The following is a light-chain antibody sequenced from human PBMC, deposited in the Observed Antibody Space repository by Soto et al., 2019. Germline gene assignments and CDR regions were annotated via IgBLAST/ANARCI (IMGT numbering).Light chain of an antibody. CDR3: CSYTTTDTLFV. CDR2: EVI. J-gene: IGLJ1*01. V-gene: IGLV2-14*01. CDR1: SSDIGDFNY. Sequence: QSVLAQPASVSGSPGPSITISCTGTSSDIGDFNYVSWYQQHPGKAPRLMIFEVINRPSGVSNRFSGSKSGNTASLTISGLQADDEADYYCCSYTTTDTLFVFGSGTKVTVL.